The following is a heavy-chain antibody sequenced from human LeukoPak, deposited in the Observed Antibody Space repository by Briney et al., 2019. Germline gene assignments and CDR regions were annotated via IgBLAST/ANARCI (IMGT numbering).Heavy chain of an antibody. CDR3: AKDLLYYDSSGSPY. J-gene: IGHJ4*02. Sequence: PGGSLRLSCAASGFTFSSYGMHWVRQAPGKGLEWVAVISYDGSNKYYADSVKGRFTISRDNSKDTLYLRMNSLRAEDTAVYYCAKDLLYYDSSGSPYWGQGTLVTVSS. D-gene: IGHD3-22*01. CDR2: ISYDGSNK. CDR1: GFTFSSYG. V-gene: IGHV3-30*18.